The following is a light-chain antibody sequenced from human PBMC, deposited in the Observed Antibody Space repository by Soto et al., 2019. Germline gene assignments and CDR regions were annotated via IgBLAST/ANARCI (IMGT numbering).Light chain of an antibody. CDR2: GAS. Sequence: EIVMTQSPATLSVSPGERATLSCRASQSVSSNLAWYQQKPGQAPGLLIYGASTRATGIPARFSGSGSGTEFTLTISSLQTEDFATYYCQKYDGVPLTFGGGTKVDIK. CDR3: QKYDGVPLT. J-gene: IGKJ4*01. V-gene: IGKV3-15*01. CDR1: QSVSSN.